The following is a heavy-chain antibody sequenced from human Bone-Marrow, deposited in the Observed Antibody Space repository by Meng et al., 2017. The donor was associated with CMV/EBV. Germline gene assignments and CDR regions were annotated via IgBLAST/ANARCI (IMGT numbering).Heavy chain of an antibody. J-gene: IGHJ4*02. CDR2: IYSSGSS. Sequence: SETLSLTCTVSGGSISSNHYYWGWIRQPPGKGLEWIGSIYSSGSSFYNPSLKSRVTISVDTSKNQFSLTLNSVTAADTAVYHCARQWLDSPYFDYCGQGTLVTVSS. CDR3: ARQWLDSPYFDY. V-gene: IGHV4-39*01. D-gene: IGHD6-19*01. CDR1: GGSISSNHYY.